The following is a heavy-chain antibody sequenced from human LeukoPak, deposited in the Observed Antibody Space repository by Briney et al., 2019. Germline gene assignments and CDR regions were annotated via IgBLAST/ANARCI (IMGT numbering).Heavy chain of an antibody. V-gene: IGHV3-74*01. J-gene: IGHJ4*02. Sequence: PGGSLRLSCAASGFTFSSYTMNWVRQAPGKGLGWVSRIHSDGNSTTYADSVKGRFTISRDNAKSTLYLQMNSLRAEDTAVYYCAREATPGVPRGLLLWGQGTLVTVSS. CDR2: IHSDGNST. D-gene: IGHD3-22*01. CDR3: AREATPGVPRGLLL. CDR1: GFTFSSYT.